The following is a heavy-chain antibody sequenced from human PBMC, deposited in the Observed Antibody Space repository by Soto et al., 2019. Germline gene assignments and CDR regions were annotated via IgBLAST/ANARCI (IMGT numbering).Heavy chain of an antibody. CDR3: AKGAEGYVVSSLDS. CDR1: GFPFSSYA. V-gene: IGHV3-23*01. D-gene: IGHD5-12*01. J-gene: IGHJ4*02. CDR2: ISGSGGRT. Sequence: PGGSLRLSCAASGFPFSSYAMTWVRQTPGQGLQWVSSISGSGGRTYYADSVKGRCTISRDNSKNTLYLQMSSLRADDTAVYYCAKGAEGYVVSSLDSWGQGTLVTVSS.